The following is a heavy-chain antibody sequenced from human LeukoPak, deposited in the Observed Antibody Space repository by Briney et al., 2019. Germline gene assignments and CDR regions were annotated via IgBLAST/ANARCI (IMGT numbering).Heavy chain of an antibody. CDR1: GFTFTNYA. Sequence: GGSLRLSCAASGFTFTNYAISWVRQAPGKGLEWVSAISSSGRTYYADSVKGRFTISRDNSKNTLHLQMNSLSAEDTAVYYCAKESPYAVGGTGRIYYFDYWAQGALVTVSS. CDR3: AKESPYAVGGTGRIYYFDY. J-gene: IGHJ4*02. V-gene: IGHV3-23*01. CDR2: ISSSGRT. D-gene: IGHD1-26*01.